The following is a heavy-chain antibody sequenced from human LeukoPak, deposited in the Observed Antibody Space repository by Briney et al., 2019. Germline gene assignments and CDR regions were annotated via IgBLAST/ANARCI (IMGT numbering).Heavy chain of an antibody. D-gene: IGHD4-17*01. V-gene: IGHV4-59*08. J-gene: IGHJ4*02. CDR1: GGSISSYY. Sequence: PETLSLTCTVSGGSISSYYWSWIRQPPGKGLEWIGYIYYSGSTNYNPSLKSRVTISVDTSKNQFSLKLSSVTAADTAVYYCARLLSRYGPFDYWGQGTLVTVSS. CDR3: ARLLSRYGPFDY. CDR2: IYYSGST.